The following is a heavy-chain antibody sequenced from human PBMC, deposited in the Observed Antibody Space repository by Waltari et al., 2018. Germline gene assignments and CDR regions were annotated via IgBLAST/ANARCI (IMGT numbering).Heavy chain of an antibody. Sequence: QVQLQESGPGLVKPSETLSLTCTVSGGSISSYYWSWIRQPPGKGLEWIGYIYYSGSTNYNPSLKSRVTISVDTSKNQFSLKLSSVTAADTAVYYCARDPEQVGYFDLWGRGTLVTVSS. V-gene: IGHV4-59*01. CDR3: ARDPEQVGYFDL. CDR2: IYYSGST. CDR1: GGSISSYY. J-gene: IGHJ2*01.